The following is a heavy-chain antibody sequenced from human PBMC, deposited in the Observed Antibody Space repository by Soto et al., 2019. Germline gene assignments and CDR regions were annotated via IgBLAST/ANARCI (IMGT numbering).Heavy chain of an antibody. J-gene: IGHJ4*02. CDR3: ARDIVSFFDY. V-gene: IGHV3-48*03. CDR1: GFAFSGYE. D-gene: IGHD3-16*02. CDR2: ISGSSATI. Sequence: GGSLRLSCAASGFAFSGYEMNWVRQAPGKGLEWVSYISGSSATIYYADSVKGRFTISRDNAKNSLYLQMNSLRVEGTAVYYCARDIVSFFDYWGQGTLVTVSS.